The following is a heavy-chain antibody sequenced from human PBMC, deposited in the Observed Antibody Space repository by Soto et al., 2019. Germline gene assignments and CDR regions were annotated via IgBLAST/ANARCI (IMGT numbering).Heavy chain of an antibody. Sequence: EVRLLEAGGGLRQPGGSLRLSCAASGFTFKESAMNWVRQAPGKGLEWVASISDNGASTWYAESVRGRLSSSRDNSKNTLYLQMNSLRGEDTAVYYCAKGRGSGWAWYFDNWGQGNLVTVSS. CDR2: ISDNGAST. CDR1: GFTFKESA. CDR3: AKGRGSGWAWYFDN. J-gene: IGHJ4*02. V-gene: IGHV3-23*01. D-gene: IGHD6-19*01.